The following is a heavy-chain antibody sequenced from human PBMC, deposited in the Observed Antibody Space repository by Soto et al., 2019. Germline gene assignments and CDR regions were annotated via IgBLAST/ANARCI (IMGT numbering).Heavy chain of an antibody. J-gene: IGHJ4*02. D-gene: IGHD3-9*01. Sequence: GASVKVSCKASGGTFSSYTISWVRQAPGQGLEWMGRIIPILGIANYAQKFQGRVTITADKSTSTAYMELSSLRSEDTAVYYCARLFYDILTGYYPNDYWGQGTLVTV. V-gene: IGHV1-69*02. CDR3: ARLFYDILTGYYPNDY. CDR1: GGTFSSYT. CDR2: IIPILGIA.